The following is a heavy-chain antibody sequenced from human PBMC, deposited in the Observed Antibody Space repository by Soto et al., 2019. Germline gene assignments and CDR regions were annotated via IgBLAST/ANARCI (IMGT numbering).Heavy chain of an antibody. CDR3: ARDPCTNGVCYMGPY. D-gene: IGHD2-8*01. V-gene: IGHV1-18*01. CDR2: ISAYNGNT. J-gene: IGHJ4*02. Sequence: ASVRVSCKASGYTFTSYGISWVRQAPGQGLEWMGWISAYNGNTNYAQKLQGRVTMTTDTSTSTAYMELRGLRSDDTAVYYCARDPCTNGVCYMGPYWGQGTLVTVSS. CDR1: GYTFTSYG.